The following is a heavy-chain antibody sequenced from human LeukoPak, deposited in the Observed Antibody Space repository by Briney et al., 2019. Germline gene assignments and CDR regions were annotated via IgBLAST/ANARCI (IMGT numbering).Heavy chain of an antibody. V-gene: IGHV4-34*01. CDR2: INHSGST. Sequence: SETLSLTCAVYGGSFSGYYWSWIRQPPGKGLEWIGKINHSGSTNYNPSLKSRVTISVDTSKNQFSLKLSSVTAADTAVYYCARGHSSSWYNWFDPWGLGTLVTVSS. J-gene: IGHJ5*02. CDR1: GGSFSGYY. D-gene: IGHD6-13*01. CDR3: ARGHSSSWYNWFDP.